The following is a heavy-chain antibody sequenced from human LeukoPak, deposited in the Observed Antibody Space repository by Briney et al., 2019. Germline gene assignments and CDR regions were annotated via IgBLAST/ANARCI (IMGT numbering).Heavy chain of an antibody. D-gene: IGHD2-2*01. J-gene: IGHJ4*02. Sequence: GGSLRLSCAASGFSFSNYGMHWVRQAPGKGLQWVAFIRYDASNKYYADSVKGRFTISRDNAKNSLYLQMNSLRAEDTAVYYCAREVVTPGDFDYWGQGTLVTVSS. CDR3: AREVVTPGDFDY. CDR2: IRYDASNK. CDR1: GFSFSNYG. V-gene: IGHV3-30*02.